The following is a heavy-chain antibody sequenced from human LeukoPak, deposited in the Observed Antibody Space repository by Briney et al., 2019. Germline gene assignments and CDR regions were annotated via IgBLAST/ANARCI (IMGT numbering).Heavy chain of an antibody. CDR1: GGSVSRSPYY. Sequence: SETLSLTCTVSGGSVSRSPYYWGWIRQPPGKGLEWIGNIYYSGSTYYNPSLKSRVTMSVDASKNQASLKLSSVTAADTAVYYCARDRGYGTLYXXFDLWGPGTLVTVSS. J-gene: IGHJ2*01. D-gene: IGHD1-14*01. CDR3: ARDRGYGTLYXXFDL. V-gene: IGHV4-39*07. CDR2: IYYSGST.